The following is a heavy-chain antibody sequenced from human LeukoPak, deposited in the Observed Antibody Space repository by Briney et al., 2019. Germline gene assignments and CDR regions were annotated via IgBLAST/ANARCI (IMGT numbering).Heavy chain of an antibody. CDR1: GITFSDYW. CDR2: IDQFGTYA. Sequence: GSLRLSCATSGITFSDYWMHWVRQAPGKGLVWVSHIDQFGTYATYADSVGGRFAISRDNAKNTVYLQLNSLRAEDTAVYYCATDDYRGLGYWGRGTLVTVSS. CDR3: ATDDYRGLGY. V-gene: IGHV3-74*01. D-gene: IGHD4-11*01. J-gene: IGHJ4*02.